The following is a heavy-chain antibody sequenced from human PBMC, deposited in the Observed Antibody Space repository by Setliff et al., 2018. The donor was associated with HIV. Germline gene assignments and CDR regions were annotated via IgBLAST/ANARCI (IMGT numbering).Heavy chain of an antibody. CDR3: AREMTGGYFDD. D-gene: IGHD3-10*01. J-gene: IGHJ4*02. CDR1: GYTFSNFY. Sequence: GASVKVSCKASGYTFSNFYIHWVRQAPGQGLVWVGAINPGSGATFYAQRFQGRVCLSRDTSTSTAHMELSSLRSEETALYYCAREMTGGYFDDWGQGTLVTVSS. V-gene: IGHV1-46*01. CDR2: INPGSGAT.